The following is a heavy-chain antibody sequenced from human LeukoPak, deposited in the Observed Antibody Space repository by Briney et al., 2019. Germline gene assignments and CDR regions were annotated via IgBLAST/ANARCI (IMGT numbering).Heavy chain of an antibody. CDR3: AGEPWSSCTSIMCPVDF. Sequence: GGSLRLSCAASGFTFNIFDLHWVRQAPGKGLEWVAFISDDGGNKYYADSVKGRFTISRDNSKNTLYLQMNTLRAKDTAVYYCAGEPWSSCTSIMCPVDFWGQGTLVTVSS. D-gene: IGHD2-8*01. J-gene: IGHJ4*02. CDR1: GFTFNIFD. V-gene: IGHV3-30-3*01. CDR2: ISDDGGNK.